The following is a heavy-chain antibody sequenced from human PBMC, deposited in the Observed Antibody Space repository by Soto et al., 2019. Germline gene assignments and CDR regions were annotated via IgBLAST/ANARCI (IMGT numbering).Heavy chain of an antibody. CDR1: GCTVSSIY. CDR3: ARDTFGGAYDFLH. Sequence: GGSLRLSCAASGCTVSSIYMTWVRQAPGKGLQWVAVISSDDNTYYADSVKGRFTISRDNSKNTLYLEMNSLRAEDTAVYYCARDTFGGAYDFLHGGQGTLVTVSS. D-gene: IGHD3-3*01. J-gene: IGHJ4*02. CDR2: ISSDDNT. V-gene: IGHV3-66*01.